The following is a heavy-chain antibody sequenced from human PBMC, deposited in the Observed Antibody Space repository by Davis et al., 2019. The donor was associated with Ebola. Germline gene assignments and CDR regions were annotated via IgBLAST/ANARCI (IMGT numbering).Heavy chain of an antibody. V-gene: IGHV7-4-1*02. CDR2: VNTNSGTP. J-gene: IGHJ4*02. Sequence: AASVKVSCKASGYTFTRHSLNWVRQAPGQGLEWMAWVNTNSGTPTHAPGFTGRFVFSLDTSVSTAYLQISSLKAEDTAVYYCARTDPYVIAEDYWGQGTLVTVSS. D-gene: IGHD6-13*01. CDR1: GYTFTRHS. CDR3: ARTDPYVIAEDY.